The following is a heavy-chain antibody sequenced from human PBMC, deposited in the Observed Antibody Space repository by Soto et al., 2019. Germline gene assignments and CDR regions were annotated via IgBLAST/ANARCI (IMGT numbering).Heavy chain of an antibody. CDR1: GGSFSGYY. V-gene: IGHV4-34*01. D-gene: IGHD2-15*01. CDR3: ARLGYCSGGSCYVTDV. J-gene: IGHJ6*02. Sequence: SETLSLTCAVYGGSFSGYYWSWIRQPPGKGLEWIGEINHSGSTNYNPSLKSRVTISVDTSKNQFSLKLSSVAAADTAVYYCARLGYCSGGSCYVTDVWGQGTTVTAP. CDR2: INHSGST.